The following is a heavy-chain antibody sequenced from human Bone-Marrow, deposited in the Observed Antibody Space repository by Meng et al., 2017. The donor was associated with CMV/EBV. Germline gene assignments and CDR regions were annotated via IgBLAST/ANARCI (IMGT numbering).Heavy chain of an antibody. J-gene: IGHJ6*02. Sequence: ASVKVSCKASGYTFTSYGISWVRQAPGQGLEWMGWISAYNGNTNYAQKFQGRVTMTTDTSTSTAYMGLRSLRSDDTAVYYCARGPVLDIVVVPAAIDYYGMDVWGQGTTVTVSS. V-gene: IGHV1-18*01. CDR2: ISAYNGNT. CDR3: ARGPVLDIVVVPAAIDYYGMDV. CDR1: GYTFTSYG. D-gene: IGHD2-2*02.